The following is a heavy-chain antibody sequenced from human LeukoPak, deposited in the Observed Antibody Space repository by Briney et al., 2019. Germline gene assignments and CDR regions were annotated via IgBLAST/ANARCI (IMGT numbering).Heavy chain of an antibody. J-gene: IGHJ4*02. CDR2: ISYDGSNK. CDR3: AKDLDDSSGYYYPGFDY. D-gene: IGHD3-22*01. V-gene: IGHV3-30*18. Sequence: GGSLRLSCAASGFTFSSYGMHWVRQAPGKGLEWVAVISYDGSNKYYADSVKGRFTIPRDNSKNTLYLQMNSLRAEDTAVYYCAKDLDDSSGYYYPGFDYWGQGTLVTVSS. CDR1: GFTFSSYG.